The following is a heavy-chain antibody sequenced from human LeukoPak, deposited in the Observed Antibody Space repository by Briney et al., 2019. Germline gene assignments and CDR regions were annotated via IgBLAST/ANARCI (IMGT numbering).Heavy chain of an antibody. CDR2: ISYDGSNK. D-gene: IGHD6-6*01. CDR3: ARSSYSSSSSV. J-gene: IGHJ3*01. V-gene: IGHV3-30*04. CDR1: GFTFSTYA. Sequence: GGSLRLSCAASGFTFSTYAMHWVRQAPGKGLEWVAVISYDGSNKYHADSVKGRFTISRDNSKNTLYLQMNSLRAEDTAVYYCARSSYSSSSSVWGQGTMVTVSS.